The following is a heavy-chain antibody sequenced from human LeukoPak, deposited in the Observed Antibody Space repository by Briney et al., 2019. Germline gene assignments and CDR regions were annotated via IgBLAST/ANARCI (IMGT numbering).Heavy chain of an antibody. J-gene: IGHJ4*02. CDR2: ISYDGSNK. CDR1: GFTFSSYG. CDR3: AKTPDSSGWNHFDY. V-gene: IGHV3-30*18. Sequence: GRSLRLSCAASGFTFSSYGMHWVRQAPGKGLEWVAVISYDGSNKYYADSVRGRFTISRDNSKNTLYLQMNSLRAGDTAVYYCAKTPDSSGWNHFDYWGQGTLVTVSS. D-gene: IGHD6-19*01.